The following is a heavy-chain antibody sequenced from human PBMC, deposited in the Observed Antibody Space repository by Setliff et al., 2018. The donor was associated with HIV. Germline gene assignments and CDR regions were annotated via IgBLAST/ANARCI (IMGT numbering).Heavy chain of an antibody. J-gene: IGHJ4*02. CDR1: GYSFTNYW. CDR3: ARVRDYYFDY. Sequence: GESLKISCKGSGYSFTNYWIGWVRQMPGKGLEWMGFIYPGDSDTRYSPSFQGQVTISADKSITTAYLQWSSLGASDTAMYYCARVRDYYFDYWGQGTLVTVSS. CDR2: IYPGDSDT. V-gene: IGHV5-51*01.